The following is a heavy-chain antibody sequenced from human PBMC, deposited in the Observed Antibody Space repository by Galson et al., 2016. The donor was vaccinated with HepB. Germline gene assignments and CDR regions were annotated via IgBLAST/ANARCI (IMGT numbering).Heavy chain of an antibody. CDR2: ITSSSSLI. CDR1: GFNLNSYS. D-gene: IGHD3-10*01. Sequence: SLRLSCAVFGFNLNSYSMNWVRQAPGKGLEWISYITSSSSLIFYAVSVKGRFTISRDNARNSLYLQMNILRDEDTAVYYCARVVYGSGSYYRFYDYWGQGTLVTVSS. J-gene: IGHJ4*02. CDR3: ARVVYGSGSYYRFYDY. V-gene: IGHV3-48*02.